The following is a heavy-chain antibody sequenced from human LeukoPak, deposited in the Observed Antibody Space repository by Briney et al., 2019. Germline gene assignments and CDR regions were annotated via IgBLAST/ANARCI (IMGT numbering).Heavy chain of an antibody. J-gene: IGHJ4*02. Sequence: PGGSLRLSCAASGFKFSSYWMSWVRQAPGKGLEWVAKIKYDGSEKYYIDSVKGRFTISRDNAKNSLDLQMNSLRAEDTAVYYCARGGTYHRLWGQGTQVTVSS. D-gene: IGHD1-1*01. CDR2: IKYDGSEK. CDR3: ARGGTYHRL. V-gene: IGHV3-7*01. CDR1: GFKFSSYW.